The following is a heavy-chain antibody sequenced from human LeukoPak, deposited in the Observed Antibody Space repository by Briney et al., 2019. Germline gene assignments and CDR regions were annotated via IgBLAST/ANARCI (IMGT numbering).Heavy chain of an antibody. CDR2: IYYSGST. D-gene: IGHD3-9*01. V-gene: IGHV4-61*05. J-gene: IGHJ5*02. CDR3: ATFDTFNWFDP. Sequence: PSETLSLTCTVSGGSISSSSYYWGWIRQPPGKGLEWIGYIYYSGSTNYNPSLKSRVTISVDTSKNQFSLKLSSVTAADRAVYYCATFDTFNWFDPWGQGTLVTVSS. CDR1: GGSISSSSYY.